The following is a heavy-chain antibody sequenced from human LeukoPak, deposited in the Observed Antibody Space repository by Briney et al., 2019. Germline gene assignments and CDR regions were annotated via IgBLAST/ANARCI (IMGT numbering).Heavy chain of an antibody. CDR3: AKDGHTGFGELLSDY. V-gene: IGHV4-59*02. CDR2: IYHTGST. Sequence: SETLSLTCTISGGSVSDYYWSWIRQSPGKGLEWIGYIYHTGSTSYSPSLKSRVTISADTSQNQFSLKLSSVTAADTAVYYCAKDGHTGFGELLSDYWGQGTLVTVSS. CDR1: GGSVSDYY. J-gene: IGHJ4*02. D-gene: IGHD3-10*01.